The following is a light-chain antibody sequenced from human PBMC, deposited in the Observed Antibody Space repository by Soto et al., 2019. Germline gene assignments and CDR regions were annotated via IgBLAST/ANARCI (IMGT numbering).Light chain of an antibody. Sequence: VITQTTLSLSITPGEQASISCKSSQSLLHITGETFLFWYLQKPGQSPQLLIYEVSTRVSGVPDRFSGSGSGTDFTLEIIRVETDDVGIYYCMHTTHLPPTFADGARPEVK. CDR1: QSLLHITGETF. CDR3: MHTTHLPPT. CDR2: EVS. V-gene: IGKV2-29*03. J-gene: IGKJ5*01.